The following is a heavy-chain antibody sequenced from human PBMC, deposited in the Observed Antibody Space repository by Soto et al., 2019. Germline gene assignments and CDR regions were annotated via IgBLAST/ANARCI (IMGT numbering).Heavy chain of an antibody. CDR3: VREDYDSSGYYSGVFLDP. V-gene: IGHV3-33*01. J-gene: IGHJ5*02. Sequence: GGSLRLSCAASGFTFSSYGMHWVRQAPGKGLEWVAVIWYDGSNKYYADSVKGRFTISRDNSKNTLCLQMNSLRAEDTAVYYCVREDYDSSGYYSGVFLDPWGQGTLVTVSS. D-gene: IGHD3-22*01. CDR1: GFTFSSYG. CDR2: IWYDGSNK.